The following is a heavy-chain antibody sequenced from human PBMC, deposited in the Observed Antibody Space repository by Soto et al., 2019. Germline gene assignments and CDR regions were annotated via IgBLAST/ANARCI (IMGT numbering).Heavy chain of an antibody. CDR3: AVKYYDILTGNFGFDY. CDR2: INHSGST. V-gene: IGHV4-34*01. J-gene: IGHJ4*02. Sequence: SETLSLTCAVYGGSFSGYYWSWIRQPPEKGLEWIGEINHSGSTNYNPSLKSRVTILADTSKNQFSLKLSSVTAADTAMYYCAVKYYDILTGNFGFDYWGQGTLVTVSS. CDR1: GGSFSGYY. D-gene: IGHD3-9*01.